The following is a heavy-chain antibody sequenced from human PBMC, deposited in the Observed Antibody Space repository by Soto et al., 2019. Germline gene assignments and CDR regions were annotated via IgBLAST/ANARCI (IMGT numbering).Heavy chain of an antibody. CDR2: ISSSSSTI. J-gene: IGHJ6*02. D-gene: IGHD6-19*01. CDR3: ARDEEGSSGWSNYYYYGMDV. V-gene: IGHV3-48*02. CDR1: GFTFSSYS. Sequence: EVQLVESGGGLVQPWGSLRLSCAASGFTFSSYSMNWVRQAPGKGLEWVSYISSSSSTIYYADSVKGRFTISRDNAKNSLYLQMNSLRDEDTAVYYCARDEEGSSGWSNYYYYGMDVWGQGTTVTVSS.